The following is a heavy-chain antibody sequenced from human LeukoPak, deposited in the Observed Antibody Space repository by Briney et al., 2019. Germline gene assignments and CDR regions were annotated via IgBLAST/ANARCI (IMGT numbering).Heavy chain of an antibody. CDR2: MNPNSGGT. D-gene: IGHD3-16*02. Sequence: ASVKVSCKASGYTLTGYYMHWVRQAPGQGLEWMGWMNPNSGGTKYAQKFQGRVAMTRDTSISTAYMELSRLRSDDTAMYYCARDKLGLGELSLYDQWGQGTLVTVFS. CDR1: GYTLTGYY. CDR3: ARDKLGLGELSLYDQ. J-gene: IGHJ5*02. V-gene: IGHV1-2*02.